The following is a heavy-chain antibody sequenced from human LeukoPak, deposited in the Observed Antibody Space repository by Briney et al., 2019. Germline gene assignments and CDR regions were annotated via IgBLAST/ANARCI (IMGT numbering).Heavy chain of an antibody. D-gene: IGHD3-10*01. CDR1: GGSINSGDYY. CDR3: ARSAHGSGSYYNR. Sequence: SETLSLTCTVSGGSINSGDYYWGWIRQHPGKGLEWIGYIYYSGRTYYSPSLKSRVTISVDTSENQFPLKLSSVTAADTAVYYCARSAHGSGSYYNRWGQGTLVTVSS. CDR2: IYYSGRT. J-gene: IGHJ4*02. V-gene: IGHV4-31*03.